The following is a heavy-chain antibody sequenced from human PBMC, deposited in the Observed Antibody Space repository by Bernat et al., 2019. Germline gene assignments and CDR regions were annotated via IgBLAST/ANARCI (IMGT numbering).Heavy chain of an antibody. CDR1: GYTFTSYD. J-gene: IGHJ6*02. Sequence: QVQLVQSGAEVKKPGASVKVSCKASGYTFTSYDINWVRQATGQGLEWMGWMNPNSGNTGYAQKFQGRVTMTRDTSTSTVYMELSSLRSEDTAVYYCARGSSGSYYNPLYGMDVWGQGTTVTVSS. CDR3: ARGSSGSYYNPLYGMDV. CDR2: MNPNSGNT. V-gene: IGHV1-8*01. D-gene: IGHD3-10*01.